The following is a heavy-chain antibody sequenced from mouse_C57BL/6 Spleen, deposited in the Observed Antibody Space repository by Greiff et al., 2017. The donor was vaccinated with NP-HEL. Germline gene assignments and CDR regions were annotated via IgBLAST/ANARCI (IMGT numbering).Heavy chain of an antibody. J-gene: IGHJ1*03. CDR2: IDPENGDT. CDR3: TPHLITTVVYWYFDV. Sequence: VQLQQSGAELVRPGASVKLSCTASGFNIKDDYMHWVKQRPEQGLEWIGWIDPENGDTENASKFQGKATITADTSSNTAYLQLSSLTSEDTAAYYCTPHLITTVVYWYFDVWGTGTTVTVSS. CDR1: GFNIKDDY. D-gene: IGHD1-1*01. V-gene: IGHV14-4*01.